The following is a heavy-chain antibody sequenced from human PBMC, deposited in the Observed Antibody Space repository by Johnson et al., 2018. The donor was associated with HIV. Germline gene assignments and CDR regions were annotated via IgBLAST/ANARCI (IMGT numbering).Heavy chain of an antibody. J-gene: IGHJ3*02. Sequence: QVQLVESGGGLVQPGGSLRLSCAASGFTFSSYAMHWVRQAPGKGLEWVAVISYDGSNKYFADSVKGRFTISRDKSKNTLYLQMNSLRAEDTAVYYCARDLVSLEDAFDIWGQGTMVTVSS. V-gene: IGHV3-30*14. CDR3: ARDLVSLEDAFDI. D-gene: IGHD3-16*02. CDR2: ISYDGSNK. CDR1: GFTFSSYA.